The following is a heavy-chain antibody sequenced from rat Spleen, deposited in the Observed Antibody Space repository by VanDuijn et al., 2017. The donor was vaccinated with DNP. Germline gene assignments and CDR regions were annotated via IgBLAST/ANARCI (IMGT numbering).Heavy chain of an antibody. CDR3: TRGVYYGSSWAFDY. D-gene: IGHD1-6*01. J-gene: IGHJ2*01. V-gene: IGHV5-46*01. CDR2: ISYDGGST. CDR1: GFTFSGFP. Sequence: EVQLVESGGGLVQPGRSMKLSCAASGFTFSGFPMAWVRQAPTKGLEWVASISYDGGSTYYRDSVKGRFTISRDNAKNTQHLQMDSLRSEDTATYYCTRGVYYGSSWAFDYWGQGVMVTVSS.